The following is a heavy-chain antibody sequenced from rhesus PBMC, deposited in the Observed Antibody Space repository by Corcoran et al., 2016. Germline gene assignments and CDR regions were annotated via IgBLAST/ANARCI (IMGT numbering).Heavy chain of an antibody. CDR3: ASPIAAVRYYFDY. V-gene: IGHV4-106*01. D-gene: IGHD6-25*01. CDR2: IYGSGGGT. CDR1: GGSISDDYY. Sequence: QVQLQESGPGLVKPSETLSLTCAVSGGSISDDYYWSWIRQPPGKVLEWIGYIYGSGGGTNYNPSLKNRVTISIDTSKNQFSLKLSSVTAADTAVYYCASPIAAVRYYFDYWGQGVLVTVSS. J-gene: IGHJ4*01.